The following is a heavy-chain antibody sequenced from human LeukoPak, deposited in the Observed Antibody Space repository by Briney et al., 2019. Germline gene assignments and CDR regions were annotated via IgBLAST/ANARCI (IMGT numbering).Heavy chain of an antibody. V-gene: IGHV1-2*02. CDR2: INPYSGGT. J-gene: IGHJ4*02. CDR1: GYTLTGYY. D-gene: IGHD4-17*01. Sequence: ASVKVSCKASGYTLTGYYMHWVRQAPGQGLEWMGWINPYSGGTNYAQKFQGRVTMTRDTSISTAYMELSRLRSDDTAVYYCARTRGYGDFYFDYWGQGALVTVSS. CDR3: ARTRGYGDFYFDY.